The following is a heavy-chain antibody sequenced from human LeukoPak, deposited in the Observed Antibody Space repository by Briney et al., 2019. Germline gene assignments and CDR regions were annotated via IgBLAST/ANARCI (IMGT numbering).Heavy chain of an antibody. CDR2: ISWNSGSI. CDR1: GFTFDDYA. V-gene: IGHV3-9*01. Sequence: GGSLRLSCAASGFTFDDYAMHWVRQAPGKGLEWVSGISWNSGSIGYADSVKGRFTISRDNAKNSLYLQMNSLRAEDTAVYYCARDGYSSGWYEVNYWGQGTLVTVSS. CDR3: ARDGYSSGWYEVNY. J-gene: IGHJ4*02. D-gene: IGHD6-19*01.